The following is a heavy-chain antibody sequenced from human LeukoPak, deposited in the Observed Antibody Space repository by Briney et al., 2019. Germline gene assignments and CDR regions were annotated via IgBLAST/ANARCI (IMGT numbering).Heavy chain of an antibody. V-gene: IGHV3-74*01. CDR2: INSDGSIT. D-gene: IGHD1-20*01. J-gene: IGHJ5*02. CDR3: ARGRITGTTRFDP. Sequence: GGSLGLSCAASGFTFSSHWMHWVRQAPGKGLVWVSRINSDGSITTYADSVKGRFTISRDNAKNTLFLQMNSLRAEDTAVYYCARGRITGTTRFDPWGQGTLVTVSS. CDR1: GFTFSSHW.